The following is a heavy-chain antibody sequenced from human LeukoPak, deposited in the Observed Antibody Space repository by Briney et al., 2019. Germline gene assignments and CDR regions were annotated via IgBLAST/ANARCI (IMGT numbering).Heavy chain of an antibody. V-gene: IGHV1-69*13. CDR3: AREWSYESSGYFFYY. CDR1: GDTFSRYG. Sequence: SVTVSCTASGDTFSRYGISWVRQAPGQGLEWMGGIIPLFGTANYAQKFQGRVTITADESTSTVYMELNSLRFEDTAVYYCAREWSYESSGYFFYYWGQGTLVTVSS. D-gene: IGHD3-22*01. CDR2: IIPLFGTA. J-gene: IGHJ4*02.